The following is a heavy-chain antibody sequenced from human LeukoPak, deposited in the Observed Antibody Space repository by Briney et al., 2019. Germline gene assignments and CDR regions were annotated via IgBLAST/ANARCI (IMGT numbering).Heavy chain of an antibody. CDR2: IYYSGST. Sequence: SQTLSLTCTVSGGSISSGGYYWSWIRQHPGKGLEWIGYIYYSGSTYCNPSLKSRVTISVDTSKNQFSLKLSSVTAADTAVYYCARGARSGSYTSEGFDYWGQGTLVTVSS. J-gene: IGHJ4*02. D-gene: IGHD1-26*01. V-gene: IGHV4-31*03. CDR3: ARGARSGSYTSEGFDY. CDR1: GGSISSGGYY.